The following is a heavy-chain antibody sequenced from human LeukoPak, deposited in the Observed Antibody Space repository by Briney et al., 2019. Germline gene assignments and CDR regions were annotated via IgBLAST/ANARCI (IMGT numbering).Heavy chain of an antibody. D-gene: IGHD2-21*02. J-gene: IGHJ3*02. Sequence: SETLSLTCTVSGGPISSYYWGWIRQPPGKGLEWIGGIYHRGSTYYNPSLKSRVTISVDTSKNQFSLKLNSVTAADTAVYYCARYRNCGSDCYDAFDIWGQGTMVTVSS. CDR2: IYHRGST. CDR3: ARYRNCGSDCYDAFDI. V-gene: IGHV4-38-2*02. CDR1: GGPISSYY.